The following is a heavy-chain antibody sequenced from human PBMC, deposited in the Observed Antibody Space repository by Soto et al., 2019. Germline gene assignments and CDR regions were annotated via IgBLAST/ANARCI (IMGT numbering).Heavy chain of an antibody. D-gene: IGHD3-22*01. CDR3: ARDRYDSSGYYYSYYYYGMDV. CDR2: ISDGGSNK. V-gene: IGHV3-30*04. J-gene: IGHJ6*02. CDR1: GFTFTTYA. Sequence: GGSLRLSCAASGFTFTTYAMSWVRQAPGKGLEWVAVISDGGSNKYYADSVKGRFTISRDNSKNTLYLQMNSLRAEDTAVYYCARDRYDSSGYYYSYYYYGMDVWGQGTTVTVSS.